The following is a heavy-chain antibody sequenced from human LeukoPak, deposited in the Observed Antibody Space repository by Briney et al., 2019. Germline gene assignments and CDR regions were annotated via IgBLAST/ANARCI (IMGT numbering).Heavy chain of an antibody. Sequence: SETLSLTCTVSGGSISSYYWSWIRQPPGKGLEWIGSIYYSGSTYYNPSLKSRVTISVDTSKNQFSLKLSSVTAADTAVYYCARVRGDSSGYLDAFDIWGQGTMVTVSS. CDR1: GGSISSYY. CDR2: IYYSGST. CDR3: ARVRGDSSGYLDAFDI. D-gene: IGHD3-22*01. J-gene: IGHJ3*02. V-gene: IGHV4-59*12.